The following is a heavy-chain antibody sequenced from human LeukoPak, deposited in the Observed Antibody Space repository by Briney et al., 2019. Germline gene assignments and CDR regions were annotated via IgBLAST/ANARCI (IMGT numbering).Heavy chain of an antibody. CDR3: ARAQGFVVVVAATHYYYGMDV. J-gene: IGHJ6*02. CDR2: INPNSGGT. Sequence: VSVKVSCKASGYTFTGYYMHWVRQAPGQGLEWMGWINPNSGGTNYAQKFQGRVTMTRDTSISTAYMELSRLRSDDTAVYYCARAQGFVVVVAATHYYYGMDVWGQGTTVTVSS. CDR1: GYTFTGYY. V-gene: IGHV1-2*02. D-gene: IGHD2-15*01.